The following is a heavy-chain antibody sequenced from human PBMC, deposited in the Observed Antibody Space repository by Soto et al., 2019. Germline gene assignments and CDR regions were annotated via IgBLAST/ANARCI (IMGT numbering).Heavy chain of an antibody. CDR2: IKQDGSEK. Sequence: GGSLRLSCAASGFTFSSYWMSWVRQAPGKGLEWVANIKQDGSEKYYVDSVKGRFTISRDNAKNSLYLQMNSLRAEDTAVYYCATLGPTSSRYSSSPRGAFDIWGQGTMVTVSS. CDR1: GFTFSSYW. CDR3: ATLGPTSSRYSSSPRGAFDI. V-gene: IGHV3-7*05. D-gene: IGHD6-6*01. J-gene: IGHJ3*02.